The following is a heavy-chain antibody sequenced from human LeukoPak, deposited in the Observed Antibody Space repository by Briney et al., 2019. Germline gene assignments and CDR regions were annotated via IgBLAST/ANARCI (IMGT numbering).Heavy chain of an antibody. CDR2: IKQDGSEK. CDR1: GFTFSSYW. V-gene: IGHV3-7*01. J-gene: IGHJ4*02. CDR3: ARDGNFRVPGED. D-gene: IGHD3-10*01. Sequence: PGGSLRLSCAASGFTFSSYWMSWVRLAPGKGLEWVANIKQDGSEKYYVDSVKGRFTISRDNSKNTLYLQMNSLRTEDTAVYYCARDGNFRVPGEDWGQGTLVTVSS.